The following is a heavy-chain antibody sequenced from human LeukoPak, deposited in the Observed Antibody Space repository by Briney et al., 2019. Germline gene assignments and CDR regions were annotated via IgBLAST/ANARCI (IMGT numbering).Heavy chain of an antibody. Sequence: GGSLRLSCAASGFTFSNYAMNWVRQAPGKGLDWISHISSSGSNIYYADSVKGRFTISRDNAKNSLYLQMDSLRAEDTALYYCARAGFSSGYDCWGQGTLVTVSS. V-gene: IGHV3-48*01. CDR1: GFTFSNYA. J-gene: IGHJ4*02. CDR3: ARAGFSSGYDC. D-gene: IGHD6-19*01. CDR2: ISSSGSNI.